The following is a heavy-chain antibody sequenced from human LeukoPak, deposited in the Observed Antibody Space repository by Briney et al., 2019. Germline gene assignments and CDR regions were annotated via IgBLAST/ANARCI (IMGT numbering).Heavy chain of an antibody. J-gene: IGHJ4*02. Sequence: QPGGSLRLSCVASGFTFSDNWMHWVRQGPGKGLVWVSRINNDGSSTTYADSVTGRFTVSRDNAKNTVYLQMDSLRAEDTAVYYCARGGYRSFDYWGQGTLVTVSS. D-gene: IGHD6-13*01. V-gene: IGHV3-74*01. CDR2: INNDGSST. CDR1: GFTFSDNW. CDR3: ARGGYRSFDY.